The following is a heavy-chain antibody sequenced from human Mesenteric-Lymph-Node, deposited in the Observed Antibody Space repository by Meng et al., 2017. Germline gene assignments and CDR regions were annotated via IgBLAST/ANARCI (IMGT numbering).Heavy chain of an antibody. CDR3: AREIVVVPAALNWFDP. J-gene: IGHJ5*02. D-gene: IGHD2-2*01. CDR2: IIPILGIA. Sequence: LVQSGAEGKKPGSSVKVSCKASGGTFSSYAISWVRQAPGQGLEWMGGIIPILGIANYAQKFQGRVTITADKSTSTAYMELSSLRSEDTAVYYCAREIVVVPAALNWFDPWGQGTLVTVSS. V-gene: IGHV1-69*10. CDR1: GGTFSSYA.